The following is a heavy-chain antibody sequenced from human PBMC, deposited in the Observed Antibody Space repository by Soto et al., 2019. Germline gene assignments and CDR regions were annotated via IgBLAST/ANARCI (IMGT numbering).Heavy chain of an antibody. Sequence: PSETLSLTCTVSGGSISSYYWSWIRQPPGKGLEWIGYIYYSGSTNYNPSLKSRVTISVDTSKNQFSLKLSSVTAADTAVYYCARGYLGIAARLKGYYYMDVWGKGTTVTVSS. V-gene: IGHV4-59*12. D-gene: IGHD6-6*01. J-gene: IGHJ6*03. CDR2: IYYSGST. CDR1: GGSISSYY. CDR3: ARGYLGIAARLKGYYYMDV.